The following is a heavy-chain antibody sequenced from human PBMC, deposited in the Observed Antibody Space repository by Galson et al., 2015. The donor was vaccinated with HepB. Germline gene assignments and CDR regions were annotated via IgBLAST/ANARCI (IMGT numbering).Heavy chain of an antibody. J-gene: IGHJ5*02. CDR2: IIPILGIA. CDR1: GGTFSSYA. D-gene: IGHD6-19*01. Sequence: SVKVSCKASGGTFSSYAISWVRQAPGQGLEWMGRIIPILGIANYAQKFQGRVTITADKSTSTAYMELSSLRSEDTAVYYCASGGSSGWYVEDNWFDPWGQGTLVTVSS. V-gene: IGHV1-69*04. CDR3: ASGGSSGWYVEDNWFDP.